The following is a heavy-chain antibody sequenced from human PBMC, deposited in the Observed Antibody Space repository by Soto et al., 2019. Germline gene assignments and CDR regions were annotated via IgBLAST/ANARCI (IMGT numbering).Heavy chain of an antibody. CDR2: ISSNSAYI. D-gene: IGHD6-13*01. CDR3: TRDASRDSSARGWFDP. Sequence: GSLSLSCAASGLTFCSFITNWVRQAPGQGLEWVSTISSNSAYIYYTDALSCRFTISRDNAKNSLHLQMNSLRAEDKAVYYCTRDASRDSSARGWFDPWGPRTLVAVNS. J-gene: IGHJ5*02. CDR1: GLTFCSFI. V-gene: IGHV3-21*01.